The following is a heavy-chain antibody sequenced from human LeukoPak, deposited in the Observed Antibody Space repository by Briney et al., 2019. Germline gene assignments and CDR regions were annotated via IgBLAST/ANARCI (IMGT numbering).Heavy chain of an antibody. Sequence: SETLSLTCTVSGGSISSSYYYWGWIRQPPGKGLVWIGSIYYSGSTYYNPSLKSRVTISVDTSKNQFSLKLRSVTAADTAVYYCAKDLEDCGGDCYSSSEAFDFWGQGTMVTVSS. D-gene: IGHD2-21*02. CDR2: IYYSGST. CDR1: GGSISSSYYY. V-gene: IGHV4-39*02. CDR3: AKDLEDCGGDCYSSSEAFDF. J-gene: IGHJ3*01.